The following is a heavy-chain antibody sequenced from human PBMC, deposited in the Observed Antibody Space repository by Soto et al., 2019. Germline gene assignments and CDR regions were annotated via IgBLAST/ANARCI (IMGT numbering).Heavy chain of an antibody. CDR3: AKEGGYYYDSSGSPDY. Sequence: GGSLRLSCAASGFTFSSYAMSWVRQAPGKGLEWVSGISGNDGRTYYADSVKGRFTISRDNSKNTLYLQMNSLRAEDTAVYYCAKEGGYYYDSSGSPDYWGQGTLVTVSS. CDR2: ISGNDGRT. D-gene: IGHD3-22*01. V-gene: IGHV3-23*01. J-gene: IGHJ4*02. CDR1: GFTFSSYA.